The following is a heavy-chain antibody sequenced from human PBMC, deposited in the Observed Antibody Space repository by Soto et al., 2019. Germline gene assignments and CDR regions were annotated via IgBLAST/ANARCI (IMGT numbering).Heavy chain of an antibody. CDR3: AKDGSLYYNYGMDV. CDR2: ISYDGSNK. CDR1: VFTFSSYG. D-gene: IGHD1-26*01. J-gene: IGHJ6*02. V-gene: IGHV3-30*18. Sequence: GGSLRLSCAASVFTFSSYGMHWVRQAPGKGLEWVAVISYDGSNKYYADSVKGRFTISRDNSKNTLYLQMNSLRAEDTAVYYCAKDGSLYYNYGMDVWGQGTTGTGSS.